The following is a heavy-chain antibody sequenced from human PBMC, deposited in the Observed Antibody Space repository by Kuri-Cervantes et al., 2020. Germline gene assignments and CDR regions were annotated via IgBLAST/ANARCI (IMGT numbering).Heavy chain of an antibody. CDR2: IYYSGST. CDR3: ARGIAVARHYYYYMDV. Sequence: SETLSLTCTVSGGSISSSSYYWGWIRQPPGKGLEWIGYIYYSGSTSYNPSLKSRVTISVDTSKNQFSLKLSSVTAADTAVYYCARGIAVARHYYYYMDVWGKGTTVTVSS. J-gene: IGHJ6*03. D-gene: IGHD6-19*01. V-gene: IGHV4-61*05. CDR1: GGSISSSSYY.